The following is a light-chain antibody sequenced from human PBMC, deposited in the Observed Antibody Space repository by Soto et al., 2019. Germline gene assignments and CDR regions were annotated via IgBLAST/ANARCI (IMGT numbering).Light chain of an antibody. CDR1: QDITND. J-gene: IGKJ4*01. Sequence: DIQMTQSPSSLSASVGDRVTITCQASQDITNDLNWYQQKPGKAPKVLIYEASNLKTGVPSRFSGNGSGTGFTFTISSLQPEDIATYFCQQYDNVPLTFGGGTKVEIK. CDR3: QQYDNVPLT. CDR2: EAS. V-gene: IGKV1-33*01.